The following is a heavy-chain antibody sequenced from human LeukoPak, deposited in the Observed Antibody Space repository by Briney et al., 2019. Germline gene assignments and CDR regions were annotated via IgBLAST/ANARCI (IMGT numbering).Heavy chain of an antibody. V-gene: IGHV4-4*02. J-gene: IGHJ4*02. CDR3: ARVMYYYGSGFDY. CDR1: GGSISSSNW. Sequence: PSGTLSLTCAVSGGSISSSNWWSWVRQPPGKGLEWIGEIYHSGSTNYNPSLKSRVTISVDKSKNQFSLKLSSVTAADMAVYYCARVMYYYGSGFDYWGQGTLVTVSS. CDR2: IYHSGST. D-gene: IGHD3-10*01.